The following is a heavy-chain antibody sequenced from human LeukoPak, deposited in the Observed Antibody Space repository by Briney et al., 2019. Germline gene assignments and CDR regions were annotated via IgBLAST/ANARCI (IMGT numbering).Heavy chain of an antibody. Sequence: GGSLRLSCAASGFTFSGSAMHWVRQASGKGLEWVGRIRSKANSYATAYAASVKGRFTISRDDSKNTAYLQMNSLKTEDTAVYYCTTSQGLAGGFDYWGQGTLVTVSS. CDR2: IRSKANSYAT. D-gene: IGHD3-3*02. V-gene: IGHV3-73*01. J-gene: IGHJ4*02. CDR1: GFTFSGSA. CDR3: TTSQGLAGGFDY.